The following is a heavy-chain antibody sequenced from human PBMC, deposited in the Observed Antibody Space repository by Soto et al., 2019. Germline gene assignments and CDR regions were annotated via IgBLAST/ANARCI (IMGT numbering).Heavy chain of an antibody. Sequence: SETLSLTCTVSGGSISSSSYYWGWIRQPPGKGLEWIGYIYYSGSTNYNPSLKSRVTISVDTSKNQFSLKLSSVTAADTAVYYSPRGGVTGEVQAYYYGMDVWGQGTTVTVSS. J-gene: IGHJ6*02. D-gene: IGHD1-20*01. CDR3: PRGGVTGEVQAYYYGMDV. CDR1: GGSISSSSYY. CDR2: IYYSGST. V-gene: IGHV4-61*05.